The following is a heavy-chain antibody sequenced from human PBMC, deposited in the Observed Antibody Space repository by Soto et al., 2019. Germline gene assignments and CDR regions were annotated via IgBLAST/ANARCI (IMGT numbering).Heavy chain of an antibody. Sequence: GSLRLSCAASGFTFSSYAMSWVRQAPGKGLEWVSAISGSGGSTYYADSVKGRFTISRDNSKNTLYLQMNSLRAEDTAVYYCAKDITRFGDTCLNFDYWGQGTLVTVSS. CDR1: GFTFSSYA. V-gene: IGHV3-23*01. D-gene: IGHD3-10*02. CDR3: AKDITRFGDTCLNFDY. J-gene: IGHJ4*02. CDR2: ISGSGGST.